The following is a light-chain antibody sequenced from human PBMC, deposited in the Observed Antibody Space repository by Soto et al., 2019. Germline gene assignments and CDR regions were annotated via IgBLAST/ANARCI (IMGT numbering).Light chain of an antibody. CDR1: SSDVGGYDY. CDR3: SSYTSSSTLV. Sequence: QSALTQPASVSGSPGQSITISCTGTSSDVGGYDYVSWYQQHPAKAPKLMIYAVSNRPSGVSNRFSGSKSGNTASLTISGLQADDEADYYCSSYTSSSTLVFGGGTKLTVL. V-gene: IGLV2-14*03. J-gene: IGLJ2*01. CDR2: AVS.